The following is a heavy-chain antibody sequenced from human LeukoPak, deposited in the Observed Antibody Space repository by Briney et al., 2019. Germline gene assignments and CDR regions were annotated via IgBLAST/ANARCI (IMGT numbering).Heavy chain of an antibody. V-gene: IGHV3-21*01. CDR1: GFTFSAYN. Sequence: PGGSLRLSCAASGFTFSAYNMNWVRQTPGKGLEWVSSITSTSSYIYYADSVKGRFTISRDNAKNSLYLQLNSLRDEDTAVYYCARDPYSGNYYQYYYYYMDVWGKGTTVTVSS. CDR2: ITSTSSYI. J-gene: IGHJ6*03. CDR3: ARDPYSGNYYQYYYYYMDV. D-gene: IGHD1-26*01.